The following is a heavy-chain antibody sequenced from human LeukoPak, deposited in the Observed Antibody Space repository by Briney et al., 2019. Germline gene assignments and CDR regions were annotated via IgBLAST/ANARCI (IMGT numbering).Heavy chain of an antibody. CDR3: AKARFGELSTFDY. V-gene: IGHV3-23*01. D-gene: IGHD3-10*01. CDR1: GFTFDDYA. Sequence: GGSLRLSCAASGFTFDDYAMHWVRQAPGKGLEWVSAISGSGGSTYYADSVKGRFTISRDNSKNTLYLQMNSLRAEDTAVYYCAKARFGELSTFDYWGQGTLVTVSP. J-gene: IGHJ4*02. CDR2: ISGSGGST.